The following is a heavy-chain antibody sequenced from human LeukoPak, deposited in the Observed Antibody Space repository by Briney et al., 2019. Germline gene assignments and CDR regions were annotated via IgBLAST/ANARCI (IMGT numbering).Heavy chain of an antibody. V-gene: IGHV4-34*01. J-gene: IGHJ4*02. D-gene: IGHD4-17*01. CDR2: IHYSGST. CDR1: GGSFSGYY. Sequence: SETLSLTCAVYGGSFSGYYWSWIRQPPGKGLEWIGSIHYSGSTYYNPSLKSRVTISVDTSKNQFSLKLSSVTAADTAVHYCARGRDGDYDYWGQGTLVTVSS. CDR3: ARGRDGDYDY.